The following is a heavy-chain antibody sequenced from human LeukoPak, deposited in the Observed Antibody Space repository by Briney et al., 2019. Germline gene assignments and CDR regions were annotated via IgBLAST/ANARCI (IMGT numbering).Heavy chain of an antibody. CDR3: AREGLYSSSWYWADY. Sequence: ASVKVSYKASGYTFTSYGISWVRQAPGQGLEWMGWISAYNGNTNYAQKLQGRVTMTTDTSTSTAYMELRSLRSDGTAVYYCAREGLYSSSWYWADYWGQGTLVTVSS. V-gene: IGHV1-18*01. CDR1: GYTFTSYG. D-gene: IGHD6-13*01. CDR2: ISAYNGNT. J-gene: IGHJ4*02.